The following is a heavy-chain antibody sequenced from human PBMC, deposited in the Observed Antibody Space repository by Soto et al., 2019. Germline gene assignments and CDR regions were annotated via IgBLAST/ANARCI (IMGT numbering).Heavy chain of an antibody. V-gene: IGHV3-7*03. CDR1: GLTFNKYW. J-gene: IGHJ6*02. CDR3: ASVPGSPGYHGLDV. CDR2: IKHDGSEK. Sequence: EVQLVESGGGLVQPGGSLRLSCAASGLTFNKYWMTWVRQAPGKGLEWVATIKHDGSEKSNLDSVEGRFTISRDNARNSLSLQMNRLRVEDTAVYFCASVPGSPGYHGLDVWGQGTTVTVSS. D-gene: IGHD6-19*01.